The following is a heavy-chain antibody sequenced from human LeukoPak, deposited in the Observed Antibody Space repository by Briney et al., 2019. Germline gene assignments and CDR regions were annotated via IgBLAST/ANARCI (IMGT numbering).Heavy chain of an antibody. CDR3: ARGQLERRGWFDP. V-gene: IGHV4-59*01. CDR2: IYYSGST. Sequence: SETLSLTCTVSGGSISSYYWSWIRQPPGKGLEWIGYIYYSGSTNYNPSLKSRVTISVDTSKNQSSLKLSSVTAADTAVYYCARGQLERRGWFDPWGQGTLVTVSS. J-gene: IGHJ5*02. D-gene: IGHD1-1*01. CDR1: GGSISSYY.